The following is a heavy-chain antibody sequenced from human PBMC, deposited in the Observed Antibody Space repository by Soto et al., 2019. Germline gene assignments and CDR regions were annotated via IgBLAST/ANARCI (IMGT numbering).Heavy chain of an antibody. CDR3: ARGPKCNWNYMHFQH. V-gene: IGHV1-2*04. D-gene: IGHD1-7*01. Sequence: ASVKVSCKASGYTFTGYYMHWVRQAPGQGLEWMGWINPNSGGTNYAQKFQGWVTMTRDTSIGTAYMELSRLRSDDTAVYYCARGPKCNWNYMHFQHWGQGTLVTVSS. J-gene: IGHJ1*01. CDR1: GYTFTGYY. CDR2: INPNSGGT.